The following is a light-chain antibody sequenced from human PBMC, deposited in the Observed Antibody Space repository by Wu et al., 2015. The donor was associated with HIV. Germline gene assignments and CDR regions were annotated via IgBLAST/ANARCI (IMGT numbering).Light chain of an antibody. Sequence: VLTQSPGTLSLSPGEEATLSCTTSQNVGTPYLAWYQHKVGQAPRLLIYGASNRASGIPPRFGGSGSGTNFTLIISRLEHEDFAVYYCQQYGTSTRTFGQGTKVEI. CDR1: QNVGTPY. J-gene: IGKJ1*01. CDR3: QQYGTSTRT. V-gene: IGKV3-20*01. CDR2: GAS.